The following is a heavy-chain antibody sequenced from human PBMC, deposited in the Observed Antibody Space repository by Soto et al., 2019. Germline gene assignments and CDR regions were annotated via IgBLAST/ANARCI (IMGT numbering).Heavy chain of an antibody. CDR2: VSGSGRDS. J-gene: IGHJ4*02. D-gene: IGHD3-10*01. CDR1: GFIFSDYA. V-gene: IGHV3-23*01. Sequence: EVQLLESGGGLVQPGGSLRLSCAVSGFIFSDYAMSWVRQAPGKGLEWVSTVSGSGRDSYTAGSVKGRFTISRDNSTTPMYLHMSSRGIADTALCSGATGERQWFGALPPFDYWGQGTLLTVSS. CDR3: ATGERQWFGALPPFDY.